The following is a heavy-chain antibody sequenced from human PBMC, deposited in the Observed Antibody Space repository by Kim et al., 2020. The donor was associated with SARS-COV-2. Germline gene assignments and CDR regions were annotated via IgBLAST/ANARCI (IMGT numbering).Heavy chain of an antibody. J-gene: IGHJ5*02. Sequence: GGSLRLSCAASGFTFSSYWMSWVRQAPGKGLEWVANIKQDGSEKYYVDSVKGRFTISRDNAKNSLYLQMNSLRAEDTAVYYCAREGETITFFGVVRDGWFDPWGQGTLVTVSS. CDR2: IKQDGSEK. V-gene: IGHV3-7*03. CDR3: AREGETITFFGVVRDGWFDP. CDR1: GFTFSSYW. D-gene: IGHD3-3*01.